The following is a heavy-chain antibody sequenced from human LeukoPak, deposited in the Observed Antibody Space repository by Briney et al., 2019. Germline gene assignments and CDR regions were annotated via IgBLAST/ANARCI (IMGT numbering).Heavy chain of an antibody. CDR1: GYSFTSYW. V-gene: IGHV5-51*01. CDR3: ARRSYCSSTSCYSSYYYYYGMDV. J-gene: IGHJ6*04. Sequence: GESLKISCKGAGYSFTSYWIGWVRQMPGKGLEWMGIIYPCDSDTRYSTSFQGQVTISADKSISTAYLQWSSLKASDTGMYYCARRSYCSSTSCYSSYYYYYGMDVWGKGTTVTVSS. D-gene: IGHD2-2*01. CDR2: IYPCDSDT.